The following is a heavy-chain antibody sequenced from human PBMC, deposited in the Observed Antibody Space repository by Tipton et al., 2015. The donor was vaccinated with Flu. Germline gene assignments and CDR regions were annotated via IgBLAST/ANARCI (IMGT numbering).Heavy chain of an antibody. Sequence: TLSLTCTVSGGSISSSSYYWGWIRQPPGKGLEWIGSIYYSGSTYYNPSLKSRVTISVDTSKNQFSLKLSSVTAADTAVYYCARGPPSFYYYYGMDVWGQGTTVTVSS. J-gene: IGHJ6*02. V-gene: IGHV4-39*07. CDR1: GGSISSSSYY. CDR2: IYYSGST. CDR3: ARGPPSFYYYYGMDV.